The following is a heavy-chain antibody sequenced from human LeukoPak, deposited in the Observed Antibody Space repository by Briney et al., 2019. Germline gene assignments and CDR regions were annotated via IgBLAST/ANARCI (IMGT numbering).Heavy chain of an antibody. CDR2: IYYSGNT. CDR3: ARELGGSYSSFDY. V-gene: IGHV4-61*01. J-gene: IGHJ4*02. D-gene: IGHD1-26*01. Sequence: SETLSLTCTVSGGSISGSSYYWGWIRQPPGKGLEWIGYIYYSGNTNYNPSLKSRVTISVDTSKNQFSLKLSSVTAADTAVYYCARELGGSYSSFDYWGQGTLVTVSS. CDR1: GGSISGSSYY.